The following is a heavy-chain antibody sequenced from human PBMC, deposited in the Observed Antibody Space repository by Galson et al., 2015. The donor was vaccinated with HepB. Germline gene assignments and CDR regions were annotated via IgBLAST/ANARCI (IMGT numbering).Heavy chain of an antibody. CDR1: GFTFSSYW. CDR2: IKQDGSEK. CDR3: ATLDNSGWDFDY. D-gene: IGHD6-19*01. J-gene: IGHJ4*02. Sequence: SLRLSCAASGFTFSSYWMSWVRQAPGKGLEWVANIKQDGSEKYYVDSVKGRFTISRDNAKNSLYLQMNSLRAEDTAVYYCATLDNSGWDFDYWGQGTLVTVSS. V-gene: IGHV3-7*01.